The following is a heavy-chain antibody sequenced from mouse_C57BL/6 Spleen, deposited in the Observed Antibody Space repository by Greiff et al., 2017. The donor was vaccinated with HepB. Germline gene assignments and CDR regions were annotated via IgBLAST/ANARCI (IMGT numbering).Heavy chain of an antibody. J-gene: IGHJ3*01. CDR1: GFTFSDYG. CDR2: ISSGSSTI. V-gene: IGHV5-17*01. CDR3: ARKTRDWFAY. Sequence: EVKLQESGGGLVKPGGSLKLSCAASGFTFSDYGMHWVRQAPEKGLEWVAYISSGSSTIYYADTVKGRFTISRDNAKNTLFLQMTSLRSEDTAMYYCARKTRDWFAYWGQGTLVTVSA.